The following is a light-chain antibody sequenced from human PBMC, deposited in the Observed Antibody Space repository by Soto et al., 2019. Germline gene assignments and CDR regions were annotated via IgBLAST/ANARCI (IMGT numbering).Light chain of an antibody. CDR1: QSISTY. CDR3: QQSYTVPTWT. J-gene: IGKJ1*01. Sequence: DIQMTQSPSSLPASVGDRVTITCRASQSISTYLSWYQQKPGKAPRLLIYTASILQSGVPSRFSGSGSGTDFTLTISSLQPEDFATYYCQQSYTVPTWTFGQGTKVEIK. CDR2: TAS. V-gene: IGKV1-39*01.